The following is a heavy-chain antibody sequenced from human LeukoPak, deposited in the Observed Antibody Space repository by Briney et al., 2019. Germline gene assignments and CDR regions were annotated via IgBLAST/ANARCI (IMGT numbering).Heavy chain of an antibody. CDR3: ARAMGRDYMDV. V-gene: IGHV3-53*01. Sequence: GGSLRLSCAASGFTVSSNYMSWVRQAPGKGLEWVSVIYSGGSTYYADSVKGRFTISRDNSKNTLYLQMNSLRAEDTAVYYCARAMGRDYMDVWGKGTTVTIPS. J-gene: IGHJ6*03. CDR2: IYSGGST. CDR1: GFTVSSNY. D-gene: IGHD3-10*01.